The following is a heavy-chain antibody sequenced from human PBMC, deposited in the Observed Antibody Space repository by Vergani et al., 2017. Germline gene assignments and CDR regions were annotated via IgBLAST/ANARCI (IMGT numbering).Heavy chain of an antibody. D-gene: IGHD6-6*01. Sequence: QLQLQESGPGLVKPSETLSLTCTVSGGSISSSSYYWGWIRQPPGKGLEWIGSIYYSGSTYYNPSLKSRVTISVDTSKNQFSLQLSSVTAADTAVYYCARIAARRLRYYYYYMDVWGKGTTVTVSS. CDR1: GGSISSSSYY. J-gene: IGHJ6*03. V-gene: IGHV4-39*07. CDR3: ARIAARRLRYYYYYMDV. CDR2: IYYSGST.